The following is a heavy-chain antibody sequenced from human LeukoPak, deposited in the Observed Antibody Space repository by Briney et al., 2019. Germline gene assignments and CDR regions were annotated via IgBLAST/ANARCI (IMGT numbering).Heavy chain of an antibody. V-gene: IGHV3-21*01. CDR1: GFTFSNYN. CDR3: ARNYYASGSYLYYFDY. J-gene: IGHJ4*02. Sequence: PGGSLRLACAASGFTFSNYNMTWVRQAPGKGLEWVSSISGSSSYIYYADSVKGRFTISRDNAKNPLFLQMNSLRAEDTAVYYCARNYYASGSYLYYFDYWGQGTLVTVSS. D-gene: IGHD3-10*01. CDR2: ISGSSSYI.